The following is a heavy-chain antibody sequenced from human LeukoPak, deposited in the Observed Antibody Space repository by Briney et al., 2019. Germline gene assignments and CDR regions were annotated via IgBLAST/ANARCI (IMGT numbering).Heavy chain of an antibody. V-gene: IGHV4-59*01. D-gene: IGHD1/OR15-1a*01. Sequence: KPSETLSLTCTVSGGSISSYYWSWIRQPPGKGLEWIGYIYYSGSTNYNPSLKSRVTISVDTSKNQFSLKLSSVTAADTAVYYCARVIHGGTIDYWGQGTLVTVSS. CDR2: IYYSGST. J-gene: IGHJ4*02. CDR1: GGSISSYY. CDR3: ARVIHGGTIDY.